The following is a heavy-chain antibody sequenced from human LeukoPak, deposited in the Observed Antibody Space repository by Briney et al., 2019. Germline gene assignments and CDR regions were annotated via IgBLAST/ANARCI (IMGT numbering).Heavy chain of an antibody. Sequence: GGSLRLSCTASGFTFGDYAMSWFRQAPGKGLEWVGFIRSKAYGGTTEYAASVKGRFTISRDDSKSIAYLQMNSLKTEDTAVYYCTRVDSSGYYCLGYWGQGTLVTVSS. CDR1: GFTFGDYA. J-gene: IGHJ4*02. CDR2: IRSKAYGGTT. D-gene: IGHD3-22*01. V-gene: IGHV3-49*03. CDR3: TRVDSSGYYCLGY.